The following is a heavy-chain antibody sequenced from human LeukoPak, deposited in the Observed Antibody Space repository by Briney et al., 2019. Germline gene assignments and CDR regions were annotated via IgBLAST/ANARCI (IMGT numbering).Heavy chain of an antibody. CDR3: AGGYDYVWGSYRFRVPDY. V-gene: IGHV3-7*04. CDR2: IKQDGSEK. J-gene: IGHJ4*02. D-gene: IGHD3-16*02. Sequence: GSLRLSCAASGFTFSSDVMSWVRQAPGKGLEWVANIKQDGSEKYYVDSVKGRFTISRDNAKNSLYLQMNSLRAEDTAVYYCAGGYDYVWGSYRFRVPDYWGQGTLVTVSS. CDR1: GFTFSSDV.